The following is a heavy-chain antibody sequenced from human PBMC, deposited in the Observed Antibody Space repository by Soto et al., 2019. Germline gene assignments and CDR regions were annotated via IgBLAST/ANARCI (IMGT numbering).Heavy chain of an antibody. D-gene: IGHD1-26*01. CDR3: AAVQGGGATFHF. CDR1: GYTFTSYA. Sequence: GASVKVSCKASGYTFTSYAIQWVRQARGQRLEWMGWIVVGSGHTNYAQKFQERLTITRDMSTSTAYMELSSLTLEDTAVYYCAAVQGGGATFHFWGPGTLVTVSS. CDR2: IVVGSGHT. V-gene: IGHV1-58*02. J-gene: IGHJ4*02.